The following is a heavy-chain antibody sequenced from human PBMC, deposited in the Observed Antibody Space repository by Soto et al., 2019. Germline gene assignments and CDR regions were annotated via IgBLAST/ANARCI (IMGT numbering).Heavy chain of an antibody. CDR1: GYTFTSYG. Sequence: QVQLVQSGAEVKKPGASVNVSCKASGYTFTSYGISWVRHAPGQGLEWMGWISAYNGNTNYAQQLHGRLTMTKDTSTSTAYMELRSLRSDDTAVYYGAREFRYSSSWPNWFDPWGQGTLVTVSS. J-gene: IGHJ5*02. V-gene: IGHV1-18*04. D-gene: IGHD6-13*01. CDR3: AREFRYSSSWPNWFDP. CDR2: ISAYNGNT.